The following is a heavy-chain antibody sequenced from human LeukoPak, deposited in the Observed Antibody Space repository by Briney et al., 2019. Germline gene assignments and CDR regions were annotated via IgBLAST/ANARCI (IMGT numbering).Heavy chain of an antibody. CDR1: GFTVSSNY. CDR3: ARGPPLFGEHYYYYGMDV. V-gene: IGHV3-66*02. CDR2: IYSGGST. D-gene: IGHD3-10*01. Sequence: GGSLRLSCAASGFTVSSNYMSWVRQAPGKGLELVSVIYSGGSTYYADSVKGRFTISRDNSKNTLYLQMNSLRAEDTAVYYCARGPPLFGEHYYYYGMDVWGQRTTVTVSS. J-gene: IGHJ6*02.